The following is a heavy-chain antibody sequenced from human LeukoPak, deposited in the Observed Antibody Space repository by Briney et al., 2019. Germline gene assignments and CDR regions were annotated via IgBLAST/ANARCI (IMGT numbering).Heavy chain of an antibody. Sequence: SETLSLTCTVSGGSISSSSYYWGWIRQPPGKGLEWIGSIYYTGSTYYYPSLKSRVTISVDTSKNQFSLKVNSVTAADTAVYYCARVCYGSGSSIFYYFDYWGQGTLVTVSS. CDR3: ARVCYGSGSSIFYYFDY. J-gene: IGHJ4*02. V-gene: IGHV4-39*07. CDR2: IYYTGST. D-gene: IGHD3-10*01. CDR1: GGSISSSSYY.